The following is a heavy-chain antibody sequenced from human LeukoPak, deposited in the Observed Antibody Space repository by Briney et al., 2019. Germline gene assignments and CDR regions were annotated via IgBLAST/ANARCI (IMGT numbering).Heavy chain of an antibody. CDR2: IYTSGST. D-gene: IGHD3-10*01. V-gene: IGHV4-61*02. CDR1: GGSISSGSYY. J-gene: IGHJ3*02. Sequence: SQTLPLTCTVSGGSISSGSYYWSWIRQPAGKGLEWIGRIYTSGSTNYNPSLKSRVTISVDTSKNQFSLKLSSVTAADTAVYYCARDYYGSGSPRDIWGQGTMVTVSS. CDR3: ARDYYGSGSPRDI.